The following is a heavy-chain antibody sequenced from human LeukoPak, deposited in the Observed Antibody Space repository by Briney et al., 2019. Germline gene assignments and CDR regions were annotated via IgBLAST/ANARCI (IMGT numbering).Heavy chain of an antibody. CDR3: AKDNGVVVAATGNFDY. CDR2: ISGSGGST. Sequence: GSLRLSCAASGFTFSSYGMSWVRQAPGKGLEWVSAISGSGGSTYYADSVKGRFTISRDNSKNTLYLQMNSLRAEDTAVYYCAKDNGVVVAATGNFDYWGQGTPVTVSS. D-gene: IGHD2-15*01. V-gene: IGHV3-23*01. CDR1: GFTFSSYG. J-gene: IGHJ4*02.